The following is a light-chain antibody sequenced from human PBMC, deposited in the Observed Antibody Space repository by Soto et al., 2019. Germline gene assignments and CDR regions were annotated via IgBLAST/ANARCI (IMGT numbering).Light chain of an antibody. Sequence: QSALTQPRSASGSPGQSVTISCTGTSSDVGGYNYVSWYQQHRGKAPKLMIYEVSKRPSGVPDRFSGSKSGNTASLTVSGLQAEDEADYYCSSYAGSNNFDVVFGGGTKLTVL. J-gene: IGLJ2*01. V-gene: IGLV2-8*01. CDR3: SSYAGSNNFDVV. CDR2: EVS. CDR1: SSDVGGYNY.